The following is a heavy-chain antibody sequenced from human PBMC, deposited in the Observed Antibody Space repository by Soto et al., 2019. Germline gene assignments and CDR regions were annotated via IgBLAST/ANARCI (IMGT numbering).Heavy chain of an antibody. CDR2: VNTYNGNP. D-gene: IGHD2-2*01. CDR1: GYTFTSYG. Sequence: QVQLVQAGVEVKQPGASVKVSCQASGYTFTSYGISWLRQAPGQGPEWMGWVNTYNGNPNYAQTLQGRVTMTTDTSTSTAYMELRSLRSDDTAVYYCARDSQFRTSWPKFDYWGQGTLVTVSS. CDR3: ARDSQFRTSWPKFDY. V-gene: IGHV1-18*01. J-gene: IGHJ4*02.